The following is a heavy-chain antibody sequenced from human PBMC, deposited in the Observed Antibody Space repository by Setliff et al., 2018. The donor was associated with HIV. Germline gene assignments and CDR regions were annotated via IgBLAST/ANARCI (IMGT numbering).Heavy chain of an antibody. CDR3: ARDPTHYFGNNKSSWPDAFDI. J-gene: IGHJ3*02. Sequence: PSETLSLTCTVSGGSVGSGSYYWSWIRQPPGKGLEYIGYIYYTWSTTYNPSLKSRVSMSIDTSKNQFSLRLTSVTAADTAVYYCARDPTHYFGNNKSSWPDAFDIWGLGTMVTVSS. CDR1: GGSVGSGSYY. CDR2: IYYTWST. D-gene: IGHD3-10*01. V-gene: IGHV4-61*01.